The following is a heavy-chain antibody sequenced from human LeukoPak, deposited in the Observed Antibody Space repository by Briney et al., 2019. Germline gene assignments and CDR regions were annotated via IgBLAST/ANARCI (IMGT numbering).Heavy chain of an antibody. D-gene: IGHD3-9*01. CDR3: AREYYYILTGYYLFDS. CDR1: GGSINSGVYY. J-gene: IGHJ4*02. V-gene: IGHV4-31*03. Sequence: SETLSLTCTVSGGSINSGVYYWSWIRQYPGKGLEWIGSIFYGGSTYYNPSLKSRFTISVDTPKNQFSLKLSSVTAADTAVYSRAREYYYILTGYYLFDSWGQGTLVTVSS. CDR2: IFYGGST.